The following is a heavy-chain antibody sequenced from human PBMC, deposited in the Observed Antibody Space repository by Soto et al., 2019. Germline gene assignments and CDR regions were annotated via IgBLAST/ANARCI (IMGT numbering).Heavy chain of an antibody. CDR1: GFTFSSYG. CDR2: ISYDGSNK. D-gene: IGHD3-3*01. V-gene: IGHV3-30*18. Sequence: GGSLRLSCAASGFTFSSYGMHWVRQAPGKGLEWVAVISYDGSNKYYADSVKGRFTISRDNSKNTLYLQMNSLRAEDTAVYYCAKGNHDFWSGYSDDAFDIWGRGTMVTVSS. CDR3: AKGNHDFWSGYSDDAFDI. J-gene: IGHJ3*02.